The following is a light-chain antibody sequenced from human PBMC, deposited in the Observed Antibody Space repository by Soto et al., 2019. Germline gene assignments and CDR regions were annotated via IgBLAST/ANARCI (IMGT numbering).Light chain of an antibody. CDR3: SSYTSRSRV. J-gene: IGLJ1*01. V-gene: IGLV2-14*01. Sequence: QSALTQPASVAGSPGQSITISCTGTSSDVGGYKYVSWYQQHPGKAPKLMIYDVSYRPSGVSNRFSGSKSGNTACLTISGLQAEDEADYYCSSYTSRSRVFGTGTKLTVL. CDR2: DVS. CDR1: SSDVGGYKY.